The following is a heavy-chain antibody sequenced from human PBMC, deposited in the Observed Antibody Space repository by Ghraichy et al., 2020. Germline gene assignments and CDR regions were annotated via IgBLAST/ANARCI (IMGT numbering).Heavy chain of an antibody. V-gene: IGHV4-31*03. CDR3: ARGGTGSPIWFDP. CDR1: GGSISSGGYY. J-gene: IGHJ5*02. Sequence: SETLSLTCTVSGGSISSGGYYWSWIRQHPGKGLEWIGYIYYSGSTYYNPSLKSRVTISVDTSKNQFSLKLSSVTAADTAVYYCARGGTGSPIWFDPWGQGTLVTVSS. CDR2: IYYSGST. D-gene: IGHD1-1*01.